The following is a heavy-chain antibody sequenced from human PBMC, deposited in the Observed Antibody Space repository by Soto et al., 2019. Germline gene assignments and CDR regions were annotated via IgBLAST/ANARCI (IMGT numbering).Heavy chain of an antibody. Sequence: GGSLRLSCAASGFTFDDYAMHWVRQAPGKGLEWVSGISWNSGSIGYADSAKGRFTISRDNAKNSLYLQMNSLRAEDTALYYCAKDQDIVLMVYANRVSFSMDVWGKGTTVTVSS. CDR1: GFTFDDYA. D-gene: IGHD2-8*01. CDR2: ISWNSGSI. CDR3: AKDQDIVLMVYANRVSFSMDV. V-gene: IGHV3-9*01. J-gene: IGHJ6*04.